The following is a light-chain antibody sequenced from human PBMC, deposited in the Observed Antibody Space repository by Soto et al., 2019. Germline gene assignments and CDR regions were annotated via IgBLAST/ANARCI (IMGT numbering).Light chain of an antibody. CDR2: AAS. CDR1: QSISSY. Sequence: DIQMTQSPSSLSASVGDRVTITCRASQSISSYLNWYQQKPGIAPKLLIYAASSLQSGVPSRFSGSGSGTDFTLTISSLQPEDFATYYCQQSYSIPQTFGPGTKGISN. V-gene: IGKV1-39*01. J-gene: IGKJ1*01. CDR3: QQSYSIPQT.